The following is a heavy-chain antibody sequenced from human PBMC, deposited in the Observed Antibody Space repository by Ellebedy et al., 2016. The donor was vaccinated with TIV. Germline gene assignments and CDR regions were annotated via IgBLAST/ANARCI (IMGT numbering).Heavy chain of an antibody. V-gene: IGHV3-53*04. J-gene: IGHJ6*02. D-gene: IGHD4-17*01. CDR3: ARDTVDCDYGYYYYGMDV. CDR2: IYSGGST. Sequence: GESLKISCAASGFTVSSNYISWVRQAPGKGLEWVSVIYSGGSTYYADSVKGRFTISRHNSKNTLYLQMNSLRAEDTAVYYCARDTVDCDYGYYYYGMDVWGQGTTVTVSS. CDR1: GFTVSSNY.